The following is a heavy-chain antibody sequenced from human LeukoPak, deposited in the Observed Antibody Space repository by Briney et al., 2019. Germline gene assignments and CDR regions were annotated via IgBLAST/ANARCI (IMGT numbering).Heavy chain of an antibody. J-gene: IGHJ2*01. Sequence: GESLKISCKGSGYIFSNYWIGLVRQMPGKGLEWMGIIYPDDSDTRYNPSFQGQVTISADKSIRTAYLQWSSLKASDTAMYYCARRLGSGAYFDLWGRGTLVSVSS. CDR2: IYPDDSDT. CDR3: ARRLGSGAYFDL. D-gene: IGHD3-10*01. V-gene: IGHV5-51*01. CDR1: GYIFSNYW.